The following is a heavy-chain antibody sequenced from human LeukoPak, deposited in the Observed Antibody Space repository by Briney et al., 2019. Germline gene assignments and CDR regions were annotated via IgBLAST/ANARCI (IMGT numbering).Heavy chain of an antibody. V-gene: IGHV3-21*01. J-gene: IGHJ4*02. CDR1: GFTFSSYS. CDR2: ISTSSSYI. CDR3: AKVAKYYYGSETYYFFEH. Sequence: PGGSLRLSCAASGFTFSSYSMNWVRQAPGRGLEWVSSISTSSSYIYYADSVKGRFTISRDNAKNSLYLQMNSLRVEDTAVYYCAKVAKYYYGSETYYFFEHWGQGTPVTAPS. D-gene: IGHD3-10*01.